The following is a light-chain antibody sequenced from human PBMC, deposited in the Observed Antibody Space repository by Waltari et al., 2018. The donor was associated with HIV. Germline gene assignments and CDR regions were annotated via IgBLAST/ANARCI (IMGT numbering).Light chain of an antibody. J-gene: IGKJ1*01. V-gene: IGKV1-39*01. CDR2: AAS. CDR1: QSISSY. CDR3: QQSYSTSPWT. Sequence: IQMTQSPSSLSASVGDRVTITCRASQSISSYLNWYQQKPGKAPKLLIYAASSLQSGVPSRFSGSGSGTDFTLTISSLQPEDFATYYCQQSYSTSPWTFGQGTKVEIK.